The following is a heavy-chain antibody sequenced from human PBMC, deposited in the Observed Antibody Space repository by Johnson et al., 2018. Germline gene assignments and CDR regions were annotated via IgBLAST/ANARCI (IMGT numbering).Heavy chain of an antibody. J-gene: IGHJ3*02. Sequence: QVQLQESGPGLVKPSETLTLTCTVSGGSISSYYWSWIRQPPGKGLEWIGYIYYSGRNNYNPSLKSRVTISVDTSKNQFSLKLSSVTAADTAVYYCASDEYSYGGVFDIWGQGPLVTVSS. D-gene: IGHD5-18*01. CDR2: IYYSGRN. V-gene: IGHV4-59*01. CDR1: GGSISSYY. CDR3: ASDEYSYGGVFDI.